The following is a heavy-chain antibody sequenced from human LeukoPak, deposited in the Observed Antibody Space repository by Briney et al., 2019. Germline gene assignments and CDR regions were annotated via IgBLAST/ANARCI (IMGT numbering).Heavy chain of an antibody. V-gene: IGHV4-34*01. Sequence: SETLSLTCAVYGGSFSGYYWSWIRQPPGKGLEWIGEINHSGSTNYNPSLKSRVTISVDTSKNQFSLKLSSVTAEDTAVYYCARGTDSSGYVNYWGQGTLVTVSS. CDR3: ARGTDSSGYVNY. CDR1: GGSFSGYY. D-gene: IGHD3-22*01. J-gene: IGHJ4*02. CDR2: INHSGST.